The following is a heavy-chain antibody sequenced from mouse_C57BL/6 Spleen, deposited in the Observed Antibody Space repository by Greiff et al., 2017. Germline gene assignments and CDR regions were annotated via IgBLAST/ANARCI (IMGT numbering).Heavy chain of an antibody. CDR3: ARSGADCYYEARFAY. D-gene: IGHD2-3*01. Sequence: QVQLQQPGAELVKPGASVKLSCKASGYTFTSYWMHWVKQRPGRGLEWIGRIDPNSGGTKYNEKFKSKATMTVDTPSSTAYMQLISLTSDDSAVYYCARSGADCYYEARFAYWGKGTLVTVSA. CDR1: GYTFTSYW. V-gene: IGHV1-72*01. J-gene: IGHJ3*01. CDR2: IDPNSGGT.